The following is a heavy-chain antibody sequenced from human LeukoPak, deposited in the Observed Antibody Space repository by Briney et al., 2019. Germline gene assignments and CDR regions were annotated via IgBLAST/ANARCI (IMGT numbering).Heavy chain of an antibody. Sequence: AASVKVSCKASGGTFSSYAISWVRQAPGQGLEWMGGIIPIFGTANYAQKFQGRVTITADESTSTAYMELSSLRSEDTAVYYCARAVGATNSLIDYWGQGTLVTVSS. CDR3: ARAVGATNSLIDY. CDR1: GGTFSSYA. J-gene: IGHJ4*02. D-gene: IGHD1-26*01. V-gene: IGHV1-69*13. CDR2: IIPIFGTA.